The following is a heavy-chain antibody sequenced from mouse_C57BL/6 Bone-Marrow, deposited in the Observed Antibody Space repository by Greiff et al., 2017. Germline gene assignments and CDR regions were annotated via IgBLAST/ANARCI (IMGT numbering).Heavy chain of an antibody. CDR3: ARLNAMDY. Sequence: VQLKESGGGLVKPGGSLKLSCAASGFTFSDYGMHWVRPAPEKGLEWVAYISSGSSTIYYADTVKGRFTIARDNAKNTPFLQMTSLRAEDTAMYYCARLNAMDYWGQGTSVTVSS. V-gene: IGHV5-17*01. CDR1: GFTFSDYG. J-gene: IGHJ4*01. CDR2: ISSGSSTI.